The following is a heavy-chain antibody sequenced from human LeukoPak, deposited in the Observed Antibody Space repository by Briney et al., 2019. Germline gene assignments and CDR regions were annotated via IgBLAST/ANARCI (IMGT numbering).Heavy chain of an antibody. J-gene: IGHJ4*02. Sequence: SETLSLTCAVYGGSFSGYYWSWIRQPPGKGLEWIGEINHSGSTNYNPSLKSRVTISVGTSKNQFSLKLSSVTAADTAVYYCARRIAVAGTGDTHLDYWGQGTLVTVSS. D-gene: IGHD6-19*01. V-gene: IGHV4-34*01. CDR2: INHSGST. CDR1: GGSFSGYY. CDR3: ARRIAVAGTGDTHLDY.